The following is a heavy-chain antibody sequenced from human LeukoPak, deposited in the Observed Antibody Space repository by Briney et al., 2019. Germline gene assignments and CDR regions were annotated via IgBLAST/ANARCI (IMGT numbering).Heavy chain of an antibody. CDR3: ARVIRSYYYGMDV. Sequence: ASVKVSCKASGYTFTGYYMHWVRQAPGQGLEWMGWINPNSGGTNYAQKFQGRVTMTRDTSISTAYMELSRLRPDDTAVYYCARVIRSYYYGMDVWGQGTTVTVSS. V-gene: IGHV1-2*02. CDR2: INPNSGGT. D-gene: IGHD2-21*01. J-gene: IGHJ6*02. CDR1: GYTFTGYY.